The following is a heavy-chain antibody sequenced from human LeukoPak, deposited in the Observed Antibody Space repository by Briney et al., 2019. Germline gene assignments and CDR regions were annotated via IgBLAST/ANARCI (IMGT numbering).Heavy chain of an antibody. D-gene: IGHD3-10*01. Sequence: SVKVSCKASGGTFSSYAISWVRQVPGQGLDWMGGIIPIFGTANYAQKFQGRVTITADKSTSTAYMELSSLRSEDTAVYYCARDAYGSGSYGGLYGMDVWGKGTTVTVSS. CDR2: IIPIFGTA. CDR3: ARDAYGSGSYGGLYGMDV. V-gene: IGHV1-69*06. CDR1: GGTFSSYA. J-gene: IGHJ6*04.